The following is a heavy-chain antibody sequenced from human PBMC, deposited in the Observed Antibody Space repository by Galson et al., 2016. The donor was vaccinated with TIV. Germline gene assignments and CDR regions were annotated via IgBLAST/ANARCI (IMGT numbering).Heavy chain of an antibody. Sequence: SLRLPCAASGLPVSDNYMTWVRQAPGKGLEWVALINNDGSTIYSDSVKGRFTISRDNSKNMVYLQMNSLRPEDTAVYFCARERRLCGNECYLHYYYGMDVWGRGTTVTVSS. V-gene: IGHV3-66*02. J-gene: IGHJ6*02. D-gene: IGHD2-21*01. CDR3: ARERRLCGNECYLHYYYGMDV. CDR2: INNDGST. CDR1: GLPVSDNY.